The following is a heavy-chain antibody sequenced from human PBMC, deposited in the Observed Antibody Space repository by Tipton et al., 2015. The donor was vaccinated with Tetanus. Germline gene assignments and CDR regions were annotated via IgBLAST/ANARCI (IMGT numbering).Heavy chain of an antibody. CDR2: ITTIFGTT. Sequence: QLVQSGAGVKKPGSSVKVSCKASGGTFTNYALSWARQAPGQGLEWVGGITTIFGTTNSAPKFQGRVTITADESTSTAYMELSSVRQEDLVVYGSALGQPRASVAVSCRGHGSQITVSS. J-gene: IGHJ4*01. D-gene: IGHD6-19*01. CDR1: GGTFTNYA. CDR3: ALGQPRASVAVSC. V-gene: IGHV1-69*01.